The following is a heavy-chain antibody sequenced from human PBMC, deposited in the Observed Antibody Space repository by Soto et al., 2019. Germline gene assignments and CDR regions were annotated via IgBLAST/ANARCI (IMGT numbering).Heavy chain of an antibody. CDR3: ARGDHYDFWSGYRGGRYGMDV. CDR1: GGTFSGYY. J-gene: IGHJ6*02. D-gene: IGHD3-3*01. V-gene: IGHV4-34*01. Sequence: SETLSLTCAVYGGTFSGYYWSWIRQPPGKGLEWIGGINHSGSTNYNPSLKSRVTISVDTSKNQFSLKLSSVTAADTAVYYCARGDHYDFWSGYRGGRYGMDVWGQGTTVTVSS. CDR2: INHSGST.